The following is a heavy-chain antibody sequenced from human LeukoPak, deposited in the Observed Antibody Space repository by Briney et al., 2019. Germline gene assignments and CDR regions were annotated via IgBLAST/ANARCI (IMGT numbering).Heavy chain of an antibody. D-gene: IGHD3-10*01. Sequence: GGSLRLSCAASGFTFSTYGMHWVRQAPGKGLKWVAVISYDGSNQYYADSVKGRFTISRDNSKNTLYLQMNSLRGEDTAVYYCAKGRSGSYYGVDVWGQGTTVTVSS. J-gene: IGHJ6*02. CDR1: GFTFSTYG. CDR2: ISYDGSNQ. CDR3: AKGRSGSYYGVDV. V-gene: IGHV3-30*18.